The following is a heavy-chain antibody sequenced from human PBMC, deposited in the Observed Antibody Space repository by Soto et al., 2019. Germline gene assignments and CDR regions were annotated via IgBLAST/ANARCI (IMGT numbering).Heavy chain of an antibody. CDR3: ARGGGHSSGWYRGAIDY. Sequence: GASVKVSCKASGGTFSSYAISWVRQAPGQGLEWMGGIIPIFGTANYAQKFQGRVTITADESTSTAYMELSSLRSEDTAVYYCARGGGHSSGWYRGAIDYWGQGTLVTVPQ. CDR1: GGTFSSYA. J-gene: IGHJ4*02. V-gene: IGHV1-69*13. CDR2: IIPIFGTA. D-gene: IGHD6-19*01.